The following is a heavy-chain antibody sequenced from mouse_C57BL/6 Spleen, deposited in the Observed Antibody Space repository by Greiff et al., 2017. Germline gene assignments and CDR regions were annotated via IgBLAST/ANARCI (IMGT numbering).Heavy chain of an antibody. CDR3: ARDGYYHYYAMDY. V-gene: IGHV7-3*01. CDR2: IRNKANGYTT. CDR1: GFTFTDYY. J-gene: IGHJ4*01. D-gene: IGHD2-3*01. Sequence: EVKVVESGGGLVQPGGSLSLSCAASGFTFTDYYMSWVRQPPGKALEWLGFIRNKANGYTTEYSASVKGRFTISRDNSQSILYLQMNALRAEDSATYYCARDGYYHYYAMDYWGQGTSVTVSS.